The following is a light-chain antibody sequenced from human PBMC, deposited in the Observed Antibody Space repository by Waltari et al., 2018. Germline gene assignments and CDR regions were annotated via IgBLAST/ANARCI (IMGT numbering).Light chain of an antibody. V-gene: IGKV3-20*01. J-gene: IGKJ4*01. CDR1: QSVSSIS. CDR2: GTS. Sequence: DIVLTQSPGTLSLSPGERATLSCRASQSVSSISFTWYQQRPGQAPRLLIYGTSSRATDILDRFSGSGSGTDFTLTISRLEPEDFAVYFCQHYDGSAVTFGGGTKVEIK. CDR3: QHYDGSAVT.